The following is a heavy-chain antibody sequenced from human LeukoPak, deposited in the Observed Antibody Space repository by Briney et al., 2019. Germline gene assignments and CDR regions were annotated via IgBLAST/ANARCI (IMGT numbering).Heavy chain of an antibody. CDR2: ISGSSVST. D-gene: IGHD1-26*01. CDR1: GFNFSNYG. CDR3: AKGRIMGATYVDY. V-gene: IGHV3-23*01. J-gene: IGHJ4*02. Sequence: PGGTLRLSCAASGFNFSNYGMTWVRQAPGKGLEWVSVISGSSVSTYYADSVKGRFTISRDNFKNTLYLQMNSLRVEDTAVYYCAKGRIMGATYVDYWGQGTLVTVSS.